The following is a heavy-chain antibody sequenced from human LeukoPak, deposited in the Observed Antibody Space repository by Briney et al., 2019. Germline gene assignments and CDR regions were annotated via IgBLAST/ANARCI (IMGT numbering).Heavy chain of an antibody. CDR2: IIPVLDIA. V-gene: IGHV1-69*04. CDR3: ARGPIAVANDFDS. Sequence: SVKVSCKASRGTFTSFGISWVRQAPGQELEWMGRIIPVLDIADYAQKFQGRVTITADKSTNTAYMQLINLRSEGTAFYYCARGPIAVANDFDSWGQGTLVSVCS. J-gene: IGHJ4*02. D-gene: IGHD6-19*01. CDR1: RGTFTSFG.